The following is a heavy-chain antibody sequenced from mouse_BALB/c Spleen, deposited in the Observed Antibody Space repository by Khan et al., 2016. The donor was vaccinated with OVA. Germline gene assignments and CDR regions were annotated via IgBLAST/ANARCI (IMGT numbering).Heavy chain of an antibody. CDR1: GISITTGNYR. Sequence: EVKLLESGPGLVKPSQTVSLTCTVTGISITTGNYRWSWIRQFPGNQLEWIGYIYHSDIIIYNPSLTSRTTITRDTSKNQFFLEMNSLTAEDTATYDCARDLTDWGQGSSLTVSS. D-gene: IGHD1-1*01. V-gene: IGHV3-5*02. J-gene: IGHJ2*02. CDR2: IYHSDII. CDR3: ARDLTD.